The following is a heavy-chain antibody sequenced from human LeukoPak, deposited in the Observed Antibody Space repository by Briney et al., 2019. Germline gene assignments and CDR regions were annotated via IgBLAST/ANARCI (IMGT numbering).Heavy chain of an antibody. Sequence: GGSLRLSCAASGFTVSSSYMSWVRQAPGKWLEWVSVIYSGGNTYYADSVRGRFTISRDNSKNTVYLQMNSLRAEDTAVYYCARLEQWQGLHDYWGQGTLVTVSS. CDR3: ARLEQWQGLHDY. J-gene: IGHJ4*02. D-gene: IGHD6-19*01. CDR2: IYSGGNT. CDR1: GFTVSSSY. V-gene: IGHV3-53*01.